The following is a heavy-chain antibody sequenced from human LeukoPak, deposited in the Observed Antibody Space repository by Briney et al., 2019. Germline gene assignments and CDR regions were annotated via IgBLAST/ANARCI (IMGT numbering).Heavy chain of an antibody. CDR3: ARDRGPQGLIDY. CDR1: GFTFSGYG. Sequence: PGGSLRLSCAASGFTFSGYGMSWVRQAPGKGLEWVSGISTSVGRTFYADSVKGRFTISRDNSKNMLNLEMSSLRDEDTTVYYCARDRGPQGLIDYWGQGTLVTVSS. V-gene: IGHV3-23*01. J-gene: IGHJ4*02. D-gene: IGHD5/OR15-5a*01. CDR2: ISTSVGRT.